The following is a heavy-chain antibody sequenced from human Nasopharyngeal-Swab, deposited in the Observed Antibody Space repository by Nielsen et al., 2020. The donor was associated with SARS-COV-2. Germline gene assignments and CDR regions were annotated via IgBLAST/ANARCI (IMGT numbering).Heavy chain of an antibody. D-gene: IGHD3-16*01. CDR1: GFTFSSYA. Sequence: GESLKISCAASGFTFSSYAMSWVRQAPGKGLEWVSAISGSGGSTYYADSVKGRFTISRDNAKNSMFLQMNGLRVEDTAIYYCARGPYYWGQGALVTVSS. CDR2: ISGSGGST. J-gene: IGHJ4*02. V-gene: IGHV3-23*01. CDR3: ARGPYY.